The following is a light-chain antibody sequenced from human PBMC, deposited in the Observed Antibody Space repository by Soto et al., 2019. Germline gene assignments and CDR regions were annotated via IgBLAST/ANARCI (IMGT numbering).Light chain of an antibody. CDR1: QSVSSN. CDR3: QQYGSSPT. Sequence: EIVMTQPPATLSVSPGERATLSCWASQSVSSNLAWYQQKPGQAPRLLIYGASTRATGIPARFSGSGSGTEFTLTISSLQSEDFAVYYCQQYGSSPTFGQGTRLEIK. CDR2: GAS. V-gene: IGKV3-15*01. J-gene: IGKJ5*01.